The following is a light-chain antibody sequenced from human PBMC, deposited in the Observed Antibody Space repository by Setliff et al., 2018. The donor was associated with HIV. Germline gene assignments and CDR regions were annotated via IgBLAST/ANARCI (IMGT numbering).Light chain of an antibody. Sequence: DIQMTQSPSTLSASVGDRVTITCRASQRISSWLAWYQQKPGKAPNLLIYKASNLESGVPSRFSGSGSGTEFTLTISSLRPDDFATYYCQQYNSYPFAFGRGTKVDIK. J-gene: IGKJ2*01. V-gene: IGKV1-5*03. CDR2: KAS. CDR1: QRISSW. CDR3: QQYNSYPFA.